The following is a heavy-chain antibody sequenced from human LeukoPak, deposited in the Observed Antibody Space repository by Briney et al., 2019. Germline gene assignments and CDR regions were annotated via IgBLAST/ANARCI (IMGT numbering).Heavy chain of an antibody. Sequence: ASETLSLTCTVSGGSVSSGSYYWSWIRQPPGKGLEWIGYIYYSGSTYYNPSLKSRVTISVDTSKNQFSLKLSSVTAADTAVYYCARDLEGMDVWGQGTTVTVSS. CDR1: GGSVSSGSYY. CDR2: IYYSGST. J-gene: IGHJ6*02. CDR3: ARDLEGMDV. D-gene: IGHD1-1*01. V-gene: IGHV4-31*03.